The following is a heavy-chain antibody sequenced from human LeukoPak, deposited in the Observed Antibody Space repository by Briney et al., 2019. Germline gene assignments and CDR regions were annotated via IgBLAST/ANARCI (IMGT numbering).Heavy chain of an antibody. D-gene: IGHD3-10*01. CDR2: ISYSGST. V-gene: IGHV4-59*11. Sequence: PSETLSLTCTVSGGSISPHYLSWIRQPPGKGLEWIGYISYSGSTNYNPSLKSRVTISLDTSKNQFSLKLSSVTAADTAVFYCARTRFGGPYFEYWGQGNLVTVSS. J-gene: IGHJ4*02. CDR3: ARTRFGGPYFEY. CDR1: GGSISPHY.